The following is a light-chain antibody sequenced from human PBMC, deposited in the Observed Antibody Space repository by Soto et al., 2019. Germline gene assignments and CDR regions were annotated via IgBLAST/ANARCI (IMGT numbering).Light chain of an antibody. Sequence: QSVLTQPPSVSGAPGQRVTISCTGSSSNIGAGYDVHWYQHLPGTAPKLLIYGNSNRPSGVPDRFSGSQSGTSASLAITGLQSEDEADYYCQSYDSRLSGSVFGGGTKLTVL. CDR2: GNS. CDR1: SSNIGAGYD. CDR3: QSYDSRLSGSV. J-gene: IGLJ2*01. V-gene: IGLV1-40*01.